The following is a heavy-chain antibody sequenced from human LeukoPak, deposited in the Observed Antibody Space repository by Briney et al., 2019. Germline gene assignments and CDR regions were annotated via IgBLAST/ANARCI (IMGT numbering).Heavy chain of an antibody. CDR1: GGTFSSYA. V-gene: IGHV1-69*13. CDR2: IIPIFGTA. CDR3: ARDKAYCGGDCYGDDAFDI. Sequence: ASVKVSCKASGGTFSSYAISWVRQAPGQGLEWMGGIIPIFGTANYAQKFQGRVTITADESTSTAYMEQSSLRSEDTAVYYCARDKAYCGGDCYGDDAFDIWGQGTMVTVSS. D-gene: IGHD2-21*02. J-gene: IGHJ3*02.